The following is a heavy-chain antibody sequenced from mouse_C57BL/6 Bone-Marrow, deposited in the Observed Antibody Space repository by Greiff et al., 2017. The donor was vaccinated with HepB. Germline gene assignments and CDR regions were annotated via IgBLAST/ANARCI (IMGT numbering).Heavy chain of an antibody. CDR1: GYTFTSYW. CDR3: ARGNYGSSYSWFAY. D-gene: IGHD1-1*01. CDR2: IYPGSGST. V-gene: IGHV1-55*01. J-gene: IGHJ3*01. Sequence: QVQPQQPGAELVKPGASVKMSCKASGYTFTSYWITWVKQRPGQGLEWIGDIYPGSGSTNYNEKFKSKATLTVDTSSSTAYMQLSSLTSEDSAVYYCARGNYGSSYSWFAYWGQGTLVTVSA.